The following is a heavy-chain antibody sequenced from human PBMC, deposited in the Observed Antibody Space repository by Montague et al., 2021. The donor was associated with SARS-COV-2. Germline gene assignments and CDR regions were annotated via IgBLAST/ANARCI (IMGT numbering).Heavy chain of an antibody. CDR2: IYYSGST. D-gene: IGHD6-13*01. V-gene: IGHV4-39*07. Sequence: SETLSLTCTVSGGSNSSSSYYWGWIRQPPGKGLEWIGSIYYSGSTYYNPSLKSRVTISVDTSKDQFSLKLSSVTAADTAVYYCARLGRQQLVRLSGMDVWGQGTTVTVSS. J-gene: IGHJ6*02. CDR1: GGSNSSSSYY. CDR3: ARLGRQQLVRLSGMDV.